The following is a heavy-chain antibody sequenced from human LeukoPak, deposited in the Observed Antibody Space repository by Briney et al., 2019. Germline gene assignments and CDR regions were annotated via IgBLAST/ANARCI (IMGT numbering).Heavy chain of an antibody. CDR2: ISWNSGSI. CDR1: GFTFDDYA. J-gene: IGHJ4*02. D-gene: IGHD2-2*01. Sequence: GGSLRLSCAASGFTFDDYAMHWVRQAPGKGLGWVSGISWNSGSIGYADSVKGRFTISRDNAKNSLYLQMNSLRAEDMALYYCAKGYQLLSTPTFDYWGQGTLVTVSS. V-gene: IGHV3-9*03. CDR3: AKGYQLLSTPTFDY.